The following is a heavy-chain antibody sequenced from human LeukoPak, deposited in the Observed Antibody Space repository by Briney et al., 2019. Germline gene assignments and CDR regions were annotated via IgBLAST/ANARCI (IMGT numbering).Heavy chain of an antibody. CDR2: ISGSGGST. CDR1: GFTFSSYA. V-gene: IGHV3-23*01. CDR3: AKGSSSAPPYYFDY. D-gene: IGHD6-6*01. J-gene: IGHJ4*02. Sequence: GGSLRLSCAASGFTFSSYAMSWVRQAPGKGLEWVSAISGSGGSTYYADSVKGRFTISRDNAKNSLYLQMNSLRAEDMALYYCAKGSSSAPPYYFDYWGQGTLVTVSS.